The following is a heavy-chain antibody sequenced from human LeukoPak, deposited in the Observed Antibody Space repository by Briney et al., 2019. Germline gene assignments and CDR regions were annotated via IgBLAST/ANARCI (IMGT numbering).Heavy chain of an antibody. CDR2: IRDDGSNK. D-gene: IGHD3-22*01. J-gene: IGHJ4*02. V-gene: IGHV3-30*02. CDR1: GFTFCSYT. Sequence: GGSLRLSCAASGFTFCSYTMNWLRQAPGKGLEGVAFIRDDGSNKYYADSVKGRFTISRDNSKNTLYLQMNSLRAEDTAVYYCAKEGNSSGYYTVRYFDYWGQGTLVTVSS. CDR3: AKEGNSSGYYTVRYFDY.